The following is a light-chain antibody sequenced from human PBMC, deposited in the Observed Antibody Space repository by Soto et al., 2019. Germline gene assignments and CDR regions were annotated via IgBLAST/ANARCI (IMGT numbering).Light chain of an antibody. CDR1: QNIGTY. CDR2: DAS. CDR3: LQRSAWPLT. Sequence: EIVLTQSPATLSLSAGERATLSCRASQNIGTYLDWYQQKPGQSPRLLIFDASSRATGTPARFSGSGSGTDFTLTISSLVPEDFALYHCLQRSAWPLTFGPGTKVDLK. V-gene: IGKV3-11*01. J-gene: IGKJ3*01.